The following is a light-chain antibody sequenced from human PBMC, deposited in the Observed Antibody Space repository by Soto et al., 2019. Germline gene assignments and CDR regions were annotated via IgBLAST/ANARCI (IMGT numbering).Light chain of an antibody. V-gene: IGLV3-21*04. J-gene: IGLJ2*01. CDR1: NIGSKS. CDR3: QVWDSSSDLRGV. CDR2: YDS. Sequence: SYELTQPPSVSVAPGKTARITCGGNNIGSKSVHWYQQKPGQAPVLVIYYDSDRPSGIPERFSGSNSGNTATLTISRVEAGDEADYYCQVWDSSSDLRGVFGGGTKVTVL.